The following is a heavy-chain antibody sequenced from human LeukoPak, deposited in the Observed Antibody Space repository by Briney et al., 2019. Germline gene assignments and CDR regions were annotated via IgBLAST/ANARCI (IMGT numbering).Heavy chain of an antibody. D-gene: IGHD3-3*01. V-gene: IGHV4-59*01. CDR2: VHYSGST. CDR1: GGSISNYY. J-gene: IGHJ4*02. CDR3: ARVPNDFWSASPKYYFDY. Sequence: SETLSLTCTVSGGSISNYYWHWIRQPPGKELEWIAYVHYSGSTYYNPSLKSRGTISVDTSKNQFSLKLRSVTAADTAVYYCARVPNDFWSASPKYYFDYWGQGTLVTVSS.